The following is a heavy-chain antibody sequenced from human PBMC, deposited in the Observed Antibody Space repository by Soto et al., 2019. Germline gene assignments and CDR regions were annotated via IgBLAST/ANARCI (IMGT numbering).Heavy chain of an antibody. D-gene: IGHD3-10*01. CDR3: ARASGSYDPYFDY. CDR1: GGSVSSGSYY. V-gene: IGHV4-61*01. CDR2: IYYSGNT. J-gene: IGHJ4*02. Sequence: PSETLSLTCTVSGGSVSSGSYYWSWIRQPPGKGLEWIGDIYYSGNTNYNPSLKSRVTISVDTSKNQFSLNLSSVTAADTAVYYCARASGSYDPYFDYWGQGTLVTVSS.